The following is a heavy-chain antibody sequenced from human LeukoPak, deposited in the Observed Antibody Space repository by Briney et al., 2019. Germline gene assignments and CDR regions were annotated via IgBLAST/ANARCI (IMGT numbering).Heavy chain of an antibody. CDR1: GGSSSSSNYY. J-gene: IGHJ5*02. CDR3: ARARGYSRNWFDP. Sequence: SETLSLTCTVSGGSSSSSNYYWSWIRQPPGKGLEWIGYIYYSGSTNYNPSLKSRVTISVDTSKNQFSLKLSSVTAADTAVYYCARARGYSRNWFDPWGQGTLVTVSS. D-gene: IGHD5-18*01. CDR2: IYYSGST. V-gene: IGHV4-61*01.